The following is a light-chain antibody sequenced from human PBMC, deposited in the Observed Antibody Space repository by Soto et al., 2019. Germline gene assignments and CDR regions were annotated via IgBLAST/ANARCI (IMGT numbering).Light chain of an antibody. CDR1: SSDVGGYNY. CDR2: EVS. J-gene: IGLJ1*01. CDR3: SSYAGSNNSFV. Sequence: QSVLNQTTSASGSPGQSVTISCTGTSSDVGGYNYVSWYQQHPGKAPKLMIYEVSKRPSGVPDRSSGSKSGNTASLTVSGLQAEDEADYYCSSYAGSNNSFVFGTGTKVTVL. V-gene: IGLV2-8*01.